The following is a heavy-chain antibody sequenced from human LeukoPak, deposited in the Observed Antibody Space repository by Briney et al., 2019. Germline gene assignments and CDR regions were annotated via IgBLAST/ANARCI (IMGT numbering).Heavy chain of an antibody. J-gene: IGHJ4*02. CDR3: ARTYFSSTSCYWHPCDY. D-gene: IGHD2-2*01. Sequence: GGSLRLSCAASGFTFSSYGMHWVRQAPGKGLEWVAFIRYDGSNKYYADSVKGRFTISRDNSKNTLYLQMNSLRAEDTAVYYCARTYFSSTSCYWHPCDYWGQGTLVTVSS. CDR1: GFTFSSYG. V-gene: IGHV3-30*02. CDR2: IRYDGSNK.